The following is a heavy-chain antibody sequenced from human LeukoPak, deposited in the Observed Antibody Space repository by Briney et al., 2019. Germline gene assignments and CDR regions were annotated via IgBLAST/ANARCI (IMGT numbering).Heavy chain of an antibody. CDR1: GGSISSYY. V-gene: IGHV4-4*07. CDR3: ARGEDKTESLDY. Sequence: SETLSLTCTVSGGSISSYYWSWIRQPAGKGLEWIGRIYTSGSTNYNPSLKSRVTMSVDTSKNQFSLELSSVTAADTAVYYCARGEDKTESLDYWGQGTLVTVSS. CDR2: IYTSGST. J-gene: IGHJ4*02.